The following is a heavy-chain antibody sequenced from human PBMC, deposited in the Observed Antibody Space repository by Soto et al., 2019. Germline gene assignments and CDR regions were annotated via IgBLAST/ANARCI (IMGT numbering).Heavy chain of an antibody. CDR1: GDSVSSNSAA. D-gene: IGHD6-13*01. CDR3: ARGGYSSRWAYYYYYGMDV. J-gene: IGHJ6*02. Sequence: SQTLSLTCAISGDSVSSNSAAWNWIRQSPSRGLEWLGRTYYRSKWYNDYAVSVKSRITINPDTSKNQFSLQLNSVTPEDTAVYYCARGGYSSRWAYYYYYGMDVWGQGTKVTVSS. CDR2: TYYRSKWYN. V-gene: IGHV6-1*01.